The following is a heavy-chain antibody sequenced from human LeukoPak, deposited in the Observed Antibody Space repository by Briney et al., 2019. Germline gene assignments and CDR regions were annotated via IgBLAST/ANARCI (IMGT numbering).Heavy chain of an antibody. CDR2: ISGYNGDT. CDR3: ARSCWNDPETTYYFDY. D-gene: IGHD1-1*01. CDR1: GYTFTSYG. J-gene: IGHJ4*02. V-gene: IGHV1-18*01. Sequence: ASVKVSCKASGYTFTSYGISWVRQAPGQGLEWMGWISGYNGDTNYAQKLQGRVTMTTDTSTSTAYMELRSLRSEDTAVYYCARSCWNDPETTYYFDYWGQGTLVTVSS.